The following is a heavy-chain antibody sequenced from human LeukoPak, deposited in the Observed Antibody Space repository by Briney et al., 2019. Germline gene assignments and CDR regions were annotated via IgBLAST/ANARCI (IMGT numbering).Heavy chain of an antibody. J-gene: IGHJ6*02. Sequence: GESLKISCKGSGYSFTSHWIGWVRQMPGKGLEWMGIIYPGDSDTRYSPSFQGQVTISADKSISTAYLQWSSLKASGTAMYYCARSSNTAAAGTGYYYGMDVWGQGTTVTVSS. V-gene: IGHV5-51*01. CDR3: ARSSNTAAAGTGYYYGMDV. CDR2: IYPGDSDT. CDR1: GYSFTSHW. D-gene: IGHD6-13*01.